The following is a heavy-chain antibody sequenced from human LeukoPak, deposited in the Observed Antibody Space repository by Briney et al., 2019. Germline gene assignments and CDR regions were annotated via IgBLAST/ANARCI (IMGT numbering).Heavy chain of an antibody. CDR3: ARDMGQRGKRGYSGYES. D-gene: IGHD5-12*01. V-gene: IGHV7-4-1*02. CDR2: INTNTGNP. J-gene: IGHJ4*02. Sequence: ASVKVSCKASGYTFTSYAMNWVRQAPGQGLEWMGWINTNTGNPTHAQGFTGRFVFSLDTSVSTAYLQISSLKAEDTAVYYCARDMGQRGKRGYSGYESWGQGTLVTVSS. CDR1: GYTFTSYA.